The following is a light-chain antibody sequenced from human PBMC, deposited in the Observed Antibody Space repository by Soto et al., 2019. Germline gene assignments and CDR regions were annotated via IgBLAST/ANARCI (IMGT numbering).Light chain of an antibody. CDR2: DAS. J-gene: IGKJ5*01. V-gene: IGKV3-11*01. CDR3: QQRSNWPPSIT. Sequence: EIVMKQSPATLSVSPGERATLSCRATQSISSNLAWYQQKPGQAPRLLIYDASNRATGIPARFSGSGSGTDFTLTISSLEPEDFAVYYCQQRSNWPPSITFGQGTRLEI. CDR1: QSISSN.